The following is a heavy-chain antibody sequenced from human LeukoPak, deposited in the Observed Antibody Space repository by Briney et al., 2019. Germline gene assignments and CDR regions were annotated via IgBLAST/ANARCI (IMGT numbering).Heavy chain of an antibody. CDR1: GGSILFSHNH. D-gene: IGHD1/OR15-1a*01. J-gene: IGHJ4*02. V-gene: IGHV4-39*02. CDR3: VRDPGTTIGS. Sequence: SETLSLTCTVSGGSILFSHNHWGWIRQPPGMRLEWIGSVYYTGRTFDNPSLQSRATISVDTSQNRFALDLTSVTAADTAVYYCVRDPGTTIGSWGPGILVIVSS. CDR2: VYYTGRT.